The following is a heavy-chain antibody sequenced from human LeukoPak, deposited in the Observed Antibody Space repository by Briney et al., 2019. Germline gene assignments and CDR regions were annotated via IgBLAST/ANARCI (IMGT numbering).Heavy chain of an antibody. J-gene: IGHJ6*02. V-gene: IGHV3-30*04. CDR2: ISYDGSNK. D-gene: IGHD2-2*02. CDR3: ARGGRYCRSTSCYRPLDYYYGMDV. Sequence: GGSLRLSCAASGFTFSSYAMHWVRQAPGKGLEWVAVISYDGSNKYYADSVKGRFTISRDNSKNTLYLQMNSLRAEDTAVYYCARGGRYCRSTSCYRPLDYYYGMDVWGQGTTVTDSS. CDR1: GFTFSSYA.